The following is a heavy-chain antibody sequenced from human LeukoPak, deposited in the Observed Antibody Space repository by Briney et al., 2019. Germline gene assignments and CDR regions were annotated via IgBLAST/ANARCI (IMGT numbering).Heavy chain of an antibody. J-gene: IGHJ4*02. CDR2: INAGNGNT. D-gene: IGHD3-16*02. Sequence: GASVKVSCKASGYTFTSYAMHWVRQAPGQRLEWMGWINAGNGNTKYSQKFQGRVTITRDTSASTAYMELSSLRSEDTAVYYCARARASRYYFDCWGQGTLVTVSS. V-gene: IGHV1-3*01. CDR1: GYTFTSYA. CDR3: ARARASRYYFDC.